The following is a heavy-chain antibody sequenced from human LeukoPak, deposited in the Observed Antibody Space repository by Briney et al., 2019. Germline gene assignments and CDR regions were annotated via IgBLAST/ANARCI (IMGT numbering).Heavy chain of an antibody. D-gene: IGHD6-13*01. V-gene: IGHV4-4*02. CDR3: ARSLGSSWYERFDS. CDR1: GGSISSSNW. Sequence: SETLSLTCAVSGGSISSSNWWSWVRQPPGKGLEWIGEIYHSGSTNYNPSLKSRVTISVDKSKNQFSLKLSSVTAADTAVYYCARSLGSSWYERFDSWGQGTLVTVSS. J-gene: IGHJ4*02. CDR2: IYHSGST.